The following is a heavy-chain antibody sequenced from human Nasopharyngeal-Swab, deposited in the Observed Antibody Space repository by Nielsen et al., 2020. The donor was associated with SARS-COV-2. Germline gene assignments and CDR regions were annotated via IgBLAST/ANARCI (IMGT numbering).Heavy chain of an antibody. CDR1: GFTFSSYS. D-gene: IGHD1-1*01. V-gene: IGHV3-21*01. CDR3: ARASRGTSTRPFDY. CDR2: ISSSSSYI. Sequence: ETLSLTCAASGFTFSSYSMNWVRQAPGKGLEWVSSISSSSSYIYYADSVKGRFTISRDNAKNPLYLQMNSLRAEDTAVYYCARASRGTSTRPFDYWGQGTLVTVSS. J-gene: IGHJ4*02.